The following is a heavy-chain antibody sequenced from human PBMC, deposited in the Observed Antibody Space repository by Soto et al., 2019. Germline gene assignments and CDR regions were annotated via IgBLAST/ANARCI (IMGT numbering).Heavy chain of an antibody. Sequence: GESLKISCKGSGYSFTSYWISWVRQMPGKGLEWMGRIDPSDSYTNYSPSFQGHVTISADKSISTAYLQWSSLKASDTAMYYCARGDCSSTSCYLYYYYGMDVWRQGTTVTVSS. CDR1: GYSFTSYW. CDR3: ARGDCSSTSCYLYYYYGMDV. D-gene: IGHD2-2*01. CDR2: IDPSDSYT. V-gene: IGHV5-10-1*01. J-gene: IGHJ6*02.